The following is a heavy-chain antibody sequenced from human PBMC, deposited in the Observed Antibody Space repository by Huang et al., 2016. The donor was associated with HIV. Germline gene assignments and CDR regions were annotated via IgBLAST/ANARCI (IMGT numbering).Heavy chain of an antibody. CDR2: CAPEHGGA. V-gene: IGHV1-24*01. CDR3: AAGYDTYYDI. D-gene: IGHD2-21*01. J-gene: IGHJ3*02. Sequence: QVQLVQSGAEVKKPGASVKVSCKVSGYTLTELSIHWVRQAAGEGLEWMGGCAPEHGGAIFEQNCQGRVNMTEDTSTDTADMERHSLRSEDTAVYYCAAGYDTYYDIWGQGTMVIASS. CDR1: GYTLTELS.